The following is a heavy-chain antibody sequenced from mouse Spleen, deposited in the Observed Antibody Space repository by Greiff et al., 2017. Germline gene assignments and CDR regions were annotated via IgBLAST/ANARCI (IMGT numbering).Heavy chain of an antibody. CDR2: ISSGSSTI. J-gene: IGHJ3*01. CDR3: ARRGAYGSTGFAY. D-gene: IGHD1-1*01. Sequence: EVKLMESGGGLVQPGGSRKLSCAASGFTFSSFGMHWVRQAPEKGLEWVAYISSGSSTIYYADTVKGRFTISRDNPKNTLFLQMTSLRSEDTAMYYCARRGAYGSTGFAYWGQGTLVTVSA. V-gene: IGHV5-17*02. CDR1: GFTFSSFG.